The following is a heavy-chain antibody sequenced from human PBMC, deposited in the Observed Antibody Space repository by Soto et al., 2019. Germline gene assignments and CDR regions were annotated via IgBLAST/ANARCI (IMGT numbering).Heavy chain of an antibody. D-gene: IGHD1-1*01. CDR2: ISGDVSST. Sequence: GGSLRLSCAASGFTFSDYWMHWVRQVPGKGLVWVSRISGDVSSTSYADSVKGRFTISRDNAKNTLHVQMNSLRAEDTAVYYCTRGIGYSAQDYWGQGTPVTVSS. CDR3: TRGIGYSAQDY. V-gene: IGHV3-74*01. CDR1: GFTFSDYW. J-gene: IGHJ4*02.